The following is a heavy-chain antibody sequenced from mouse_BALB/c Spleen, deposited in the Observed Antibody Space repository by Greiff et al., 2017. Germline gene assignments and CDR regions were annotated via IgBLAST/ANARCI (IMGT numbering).Heavy chain of an antibody. V-gene: IGHV1-80*01. CDR1: GYAFSSYW. CDR2: IYPGDGDT. J-gene: IGHJ4*01. CDR3: ASLYYDYDVDAMDY. Sequence: QVQLQQSGAELVRPGSSVKLSCTASGYAFSSYWMNWVKQRPGQGLEWIGQIYPGDGDTNYNGKFKGKATLTADKSSSTAYMQLRSLTSEDSAVYFCASLYYDYDVDAMDYWGQGTSVTVSS. D-gene: IGHD2-4*01.